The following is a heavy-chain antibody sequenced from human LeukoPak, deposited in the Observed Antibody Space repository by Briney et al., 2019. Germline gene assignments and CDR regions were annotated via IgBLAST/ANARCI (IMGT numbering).Heavy chain of an antibody. J-gene: IGHJ4*02. V-gene: IGHV3-7*03. D-gene: IGHD3-16*02. Sequence: GGSLRLSCAASGSTFSSYWMSWVRQAPGKGLEWVANIKQDGSEKYYVDSVKGRFTISRDNSKNTLYLQMNSLRAEDTAVYYCAKLMTIYDYVWGSYRPGDYWGQGTLVTVSS. CDR1: GSTFSSYW. CDR3: AKLMTIYDYVWGSYRPGDY. CDR2: IKQDGSEK.